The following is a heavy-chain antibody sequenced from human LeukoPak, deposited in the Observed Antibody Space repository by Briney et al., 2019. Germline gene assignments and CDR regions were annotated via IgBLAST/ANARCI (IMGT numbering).Heavy chain of an antibody. CDR3: ARGGYRRFGELFWSYYYYYMDV. Sequence: SVKVSCKASGGTFSIYAINWVRQAPGQGLDWMGGIIPIFGKTNYAQKFQGRVTMTRNTSISTAYMELSSLRSEDTAVYYCARGGYRRFGELFWSYYYYYMDVWGKGTTVTISS. CDR1: GGTFSIYA. V-gene: IGHV1-69*05. CDR2: IIPIFGKT. J-gene: IGHJ6*03. D-gene: IGHD3-10*01.